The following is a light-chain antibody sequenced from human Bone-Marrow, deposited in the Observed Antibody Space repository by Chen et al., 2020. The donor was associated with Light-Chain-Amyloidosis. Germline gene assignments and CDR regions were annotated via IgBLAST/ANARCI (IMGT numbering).Light chain of an antibody. CDR3: QSYQGSSQGV. V-gene: IGLV6-57*01. CDR2: EED. Sequence: NLMLTQPHSVSESPGKTVITSCTRRNGSIATNYVQWYQQRPGSSPTTVSYEEDQRPSGVPDRFSGSIDRSSNSASLTISGLKTEDEADYYCQSYQGSSQGVFGGGTKLTVL. CDR1: NGSIATNY. J-gene: IGLJ3*02.